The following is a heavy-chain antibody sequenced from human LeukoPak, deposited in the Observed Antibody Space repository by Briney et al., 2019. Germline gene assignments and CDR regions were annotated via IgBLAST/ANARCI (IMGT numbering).Heavy chain of an antibody. J-gene: IGHJ4*02. CDR1: GGSISSSSYY. Sequence: SETLSLTGTVSGGSISSSSYYWGWIRQPPGKGLEWIGSIYYRGSTYYNPSLKSRVTISVDTSKNQFSLKLSSVTAADTAVYYCARDLGSENDYWGQGTLVTVSS. CDR3: ARDLGSENDY. V-gene: IGHV4-39*07. CDR2: IYYRGST. D-gene: IGHD1-14*01.